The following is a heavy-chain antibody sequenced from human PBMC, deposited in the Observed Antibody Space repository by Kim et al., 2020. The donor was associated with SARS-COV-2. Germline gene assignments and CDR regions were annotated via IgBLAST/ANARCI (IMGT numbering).Heavy chain of an antibody. CDR3: ARMATTWWFDP. V-gene: IGHV4-39*07. D-gene: IGHD4-4*01. J-gene: IGHJ5*02. Sequence: TYYNPSLQSRVTISVDTSKNQFSLKLNSVTAADTAVYYCARMATTWWFDPWGQGTLVTVSS. CDR2: T.